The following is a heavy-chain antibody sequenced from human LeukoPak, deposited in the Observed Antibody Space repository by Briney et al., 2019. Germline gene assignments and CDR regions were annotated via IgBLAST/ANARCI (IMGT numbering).Heavy chain of an antibody. CDR1: GFTFSSYG. CDR2: IRYDGNNK. CDR3: AMDSYGPDDY. J-gene: IGHJ4*02. Sequence: GGSLRLSCAASGFTFSSYGMHWVRQAPVKGLEWVAFIRYDGNNKYYADPLKSRFTISRDNTKNSVYLQMNSLRGEDTGVYYCAMDSYGPDDYWGQGTLVTVSS. D-gene: IGHD5-18*01. V-gene: IGHV3-30*02.